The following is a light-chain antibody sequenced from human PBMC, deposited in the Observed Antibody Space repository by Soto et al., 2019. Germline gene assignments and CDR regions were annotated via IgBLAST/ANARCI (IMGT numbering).Light chain of an antibody. J-gene: IGKJ5*01. Sequence: DIGLNQTPDSLAVSLGERATINCKSSQSVLYSSNNKHFLGWYQQKPGQPPKQLIYWASTRESGVPDRFSGSGSGTDFTLTISSLGPEDFAVYYCQQRSDRPSITFGQGTRLEI. CDR3: QQRSDRPSIT. CDR1: QSVLYSSNNKHF. V-gene: IGKV4-1*01. CDR2: WAS.